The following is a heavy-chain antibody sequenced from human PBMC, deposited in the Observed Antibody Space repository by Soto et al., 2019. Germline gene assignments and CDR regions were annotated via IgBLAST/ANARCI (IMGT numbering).Heavy chain of an antibody. J-gene: IGHJ4*02. CDR3: GRAPYASGPTYVEF. V-gene: IGHV4-4*07. CDR2: IYSSGNT. CDR1: GGTISGYY. D-gene: IGHD3-10*01. Sequence: SETLSLTCSVSGGTISGYYWTWIRQPAGKGLEWIGRIYSSGNTKYNPSLQSRVTMSLDTSNNQFSLRLTSVTAADTAVYYCGRAPYASGPTYVEFWGQGTLVTVSS.